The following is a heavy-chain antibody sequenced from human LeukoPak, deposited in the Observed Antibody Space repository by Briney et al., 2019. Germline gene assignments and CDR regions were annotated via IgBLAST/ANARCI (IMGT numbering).Heavy chain of an antibody. Sequence: GGSLRLSCATSGFTFSSSWMSWVRQAPGKGLECVANIKEDGREKYYVDSVKGRFTISRDNAKNSLYLQMSSLRAEDTAVYYCARVGRVATTSRQYYFDYWGQGTLVTVSS. D-gene: IGHD1/OR15-1a*01. CDR3: ARVGRVATTSRQYYFDY. V-gene: IGHV3-7*01. CDR1: GFTFSSSW. CDR2: IKEDGREK. J-gene: IGHJ4*02.